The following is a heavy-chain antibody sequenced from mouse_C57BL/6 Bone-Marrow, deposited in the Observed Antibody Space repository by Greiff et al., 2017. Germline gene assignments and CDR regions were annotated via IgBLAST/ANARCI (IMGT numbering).Heavy chain of an antibody. D-gene: IGHD3-2*02. CDR3: ARNYGQLRLPAD. Sequence: QVQLKESGPGLVQPSQSLSITCTVSGFSLTGYGVHWVRQSPGKGLEWLGVIWRGGSKDYNAAFISRLGISTDNSKSQVFFKMNSLQADDTAIYYWARNYGQLRLPADWGQGTRVTVSA. CDR1: GFSLTGYG. J-gene: IGHJ3*01. CDR2: IWRGGSK. V-gene: IGHV2-2*01.